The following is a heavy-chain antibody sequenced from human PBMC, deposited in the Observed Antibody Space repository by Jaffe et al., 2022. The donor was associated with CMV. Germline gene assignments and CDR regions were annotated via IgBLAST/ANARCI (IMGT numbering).Heavy chain of an antibody. V-gene: IGHV3-66*01. J-gene: IGHJ5*02. D-gene: IGHD6-19*01. CDR1: GFTVSSNY. CDR2: IYSGGST. Sequence: EVQLVESGGGLVQPGGSLRLSCAASGFTVSSNYMSWVRQAPGKGLEWVSVIYSGGSTYYADSVKGRFTISRDNSKNTLYLQMNSLRAEDTAVYYCARVQAESWFDPWGQGTLVTVSS. CDR3: ARVQAESWFDP.